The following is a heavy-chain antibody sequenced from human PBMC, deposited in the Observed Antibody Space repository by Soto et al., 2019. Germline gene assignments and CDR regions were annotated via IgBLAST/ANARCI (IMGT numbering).Heavy chain of an antibody. Sequence: QVQLVQSGAEVKKPGSSVKVSCKASGGTFSSYAISWVRQAPGQGLEWMGGIIPIFGTANYAQKFQGRVTITADESTSTAYMGLSSLRSEDTAVYYCARATYYYDRSGYYIPGYFDLWGRGTLVTVSS. CDR1: GGTFSSYA. CDR2: IIPIFGTA. V-gene: IGHV1-69*01. J-gene: IGHJ2*01. CDR3: ARATYYYDRSGYYIPGYFDL. D-gene: IGHD3-22*01.